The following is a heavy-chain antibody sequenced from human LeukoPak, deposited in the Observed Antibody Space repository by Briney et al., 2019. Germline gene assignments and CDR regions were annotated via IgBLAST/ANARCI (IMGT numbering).Heavy chain of an antibody. J-gene: IGHJ3*01. Sequence: GGSLRLSCAASGFPFHDYAMDWVRQAPGKGLEWVSLISGDGGSTYYADSVKGRFTISRDNSKNSLYLQTNSLRTEDTALYSCAKDLASVYDAFNVWGQGTMVTVSS. V-gene: IGHV3-43*02. CDR3: AKDLASVYDAFNV. CDR1: GFPFHDYA. CDR2: ISGDGGST.